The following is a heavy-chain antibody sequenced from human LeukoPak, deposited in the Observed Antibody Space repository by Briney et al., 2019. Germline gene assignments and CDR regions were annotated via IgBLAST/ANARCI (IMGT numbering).Heavy chain of an antibody. D-gene: IGHD3-22*01. CDR2: IYYSGRT. J-gene: IGHJ1*01. CDR3: ARRRYYDRSGYLE. Sequence: SETLSLTCSVSGDSVSRSDSYWDWIRQPPGKGLEWIGTIYYSGRTYYSPSLKSRVTMSVDPSNNQFSLNLRSVTAADTALYYCARRRYYDRSGYLEWGQGTLLSVSS. V-gene: IGHV4-39*01. CDR1: GDSVSRSDSY.